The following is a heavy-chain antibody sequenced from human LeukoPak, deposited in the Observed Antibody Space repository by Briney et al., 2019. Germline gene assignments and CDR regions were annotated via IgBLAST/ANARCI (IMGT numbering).Heavy chain of an antibody. V-gene: IGHV1-69*04. Sequence: SVKVSCKASGGTFSSYAISWVRQAPGQGLEWMGRIIPILGIANYAQKFQGRVTITADKSTSTAYMELSSLRSEDTAVYYCARDSSDIAAADYWGQGTLVTVSS. D-gene: IGHD6-13*01. CDR1: GGTFSSYA. J-gene: IGHJ4*02. CDR2: IIPILGIA. CDR3: ARDSSDIAAADY.